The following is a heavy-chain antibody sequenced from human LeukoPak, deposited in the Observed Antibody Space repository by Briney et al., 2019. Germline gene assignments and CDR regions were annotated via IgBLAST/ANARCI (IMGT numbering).Heavy chain of an antibody. V-gene: IGHV3-21*01. CDR2: ISSRSSYI. J-gene: IGHJ4*02. CDR1: EFTFSRYS. Sequence: PGGSLRLSCAASEFTFSRYSMNWVRQAPGKGLEGVSSISSRSSYIYYADSVKGRFTISRDNAKNSLYLQMNSLRAEDTAVYFCASGDLGAVAGLAFDYWGQGTLVTVSS. D-gene: IGHD6-19*01. CDR3: ASGDLGAVAGLAFDY.